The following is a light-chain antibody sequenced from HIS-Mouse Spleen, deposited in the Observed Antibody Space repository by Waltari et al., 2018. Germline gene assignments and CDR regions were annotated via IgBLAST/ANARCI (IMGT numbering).Light chain of an antibody. CDR3: SLYTSSSTLV. V-gene: IGLV2-18*01. Sequence: QSALTQPPSVSGSPGQSVTTSCTGTSSDVGSYNRVSWYQQPPGTAPKLMIYEVSNPPSGVPVRFSGSKSGNTASLAISWLQAEDEADYYCSLYTSSSTLVFGGGTKLTVL. CDR1: SSDVGSYNR. J-gene: IGLJ2*01. CDR2: EVS.